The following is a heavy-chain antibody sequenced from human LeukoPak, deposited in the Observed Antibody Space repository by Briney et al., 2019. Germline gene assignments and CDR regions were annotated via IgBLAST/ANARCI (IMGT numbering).Heavy chain of an antibody. CDR1: GFTVSSNY. D-gene: IGHD3-10*01. Sequence: GGSLRLSCAASGFTVSSNYMSWVRQAPGKGLEWVSVIYSGGSTYYADSVKGRFTISRDNSKNTLYLQMNSLRAEDTAVYYCARVVRGVRNDAFDIWGQGTMVIVSS. CDR3: ARVVRGVRNDAFDI. J-gene: IGHJ3*02. CDR2: IYSGGST. V-gene: IGHV3-53*01.